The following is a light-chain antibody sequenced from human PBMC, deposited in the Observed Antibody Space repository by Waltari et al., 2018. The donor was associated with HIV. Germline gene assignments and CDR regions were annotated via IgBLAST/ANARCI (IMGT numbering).Light chain of an antibody. CDR1: TGAVTSGHY. CDR2: DTK. Sequence: QAVVTQEPSLTVSPGDTVTLTCGSSTGAVTSGHYPYWFQQKPGQAPTTVIYDTKNKPSWTPARFSGSLVGDKAALTLSGAQPEDEADYYCLLSYSGGPWVFGGGTKLTGL. J-gene: IGLJ3*02. V-gene: IGLV7-46*01. CDR3: LLSYSGGPWV.